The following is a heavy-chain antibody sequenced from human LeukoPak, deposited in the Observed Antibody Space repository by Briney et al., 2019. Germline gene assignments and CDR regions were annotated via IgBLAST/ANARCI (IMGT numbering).Heavy chain of an antibody. CDR2: IKSKTDGGTT. Sequence: GGSLRLSCAASGFTFSNAWMSWVRQAPGKGLEWVGRIKSKTDGGTTDYAAPVKGRFTISRDDSKNTLYLQMNGLKTEDTAVYYCTTDRWFGLFDYWGQGTLVTVSS. J-gene: IGHJ4*02. V-gene: IGHV3-15*01. CDR3: TTDRWFGLFDY. D-gene: IGHD3-10*01. CDR1: GFTFSNAW.